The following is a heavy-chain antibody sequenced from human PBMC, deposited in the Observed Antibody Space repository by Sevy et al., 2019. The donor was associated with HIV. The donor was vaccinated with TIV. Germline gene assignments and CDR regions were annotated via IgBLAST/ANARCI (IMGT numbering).Heavy chain of an antibody. Sequence: ASVKVSCKVSGYTLTAFAMHWVRQAPGKGLEWMGTFDPEDDERIYAQKFQGRVSMSEDTSADIAYMELSSLRSEDTAIYYCATTKYYYDSSAYPVDYWGQGTLVTVSS. CDR3: ATTKYYYDSSAYPVDY. D-gene: IGHD3-22*01. V-gene: IGHV1-24*01. CDR2: FDPEDDER. CDR1: GYTLTAFA. J-gene: IGHJ4*02.